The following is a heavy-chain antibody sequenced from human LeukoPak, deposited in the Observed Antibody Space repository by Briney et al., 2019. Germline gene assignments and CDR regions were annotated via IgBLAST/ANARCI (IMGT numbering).Heavy chain of an antibody. CDR3: AKDRGRRQVWNWFDS. CDR2: ISYDGATK. D-gene: IGHD1-1*01. V-gene: IGHV3-33*05. CDR1: GFDFSDFG. J-gene: IGHJ5*01. Sequence: GTSLRLSCAASGFDFSDFGMHWIRQAPGKGLEGVAVISYDGATKNYGDSVKGRFTISRDNSKNTLYLQLDSLRGDDTAVYYCAKDRGRRQVWNWFDSCGRGTLVTVSS.